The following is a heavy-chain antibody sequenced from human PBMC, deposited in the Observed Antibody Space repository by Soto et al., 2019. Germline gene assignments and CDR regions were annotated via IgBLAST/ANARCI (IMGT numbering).Heavy chain of an antibody. CDR2: ISYDGSDQ. Sequence: LRLSCAGPTFTFSDFGFHWVRQAPGKGLEWVAMISYDGSDQYYGDSVQGRFTISRDDSKNTVYLQMNSLRPEDTAMYYCAKSTYCNGGSCFPQYWGPGTLVTVSS. J-gene: IGHJ4*02. D-gene: IGHD2-15*01. V-gene: IGHV3-30*18. CDR1: TFTFSDFG. CDR3: AKSTYCNGGSCFPQY.